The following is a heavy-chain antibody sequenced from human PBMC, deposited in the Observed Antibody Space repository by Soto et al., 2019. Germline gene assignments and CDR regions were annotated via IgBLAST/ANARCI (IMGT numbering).Heavy chain of an antibody. CDR2: ISGTSSHI. J-gene: IGHJ6*03. CDR1: GFIFSTYK. CDR3: AREPRFAGYYYYLDV. D-gene: IGHD2-21*01. Sequence: EVQLVESGGGLVKPGGSLTLSCATSGFIFSTYKMNWVRQAPGKGLEWVSSISGTSSHIYYADSVKGRFTISRDNAENSLYLQMNSLRAEDTSVYYCAREPRFAGYYYYLDVWGKGTTVIVSS. V-gene: IGHV3-21*06.